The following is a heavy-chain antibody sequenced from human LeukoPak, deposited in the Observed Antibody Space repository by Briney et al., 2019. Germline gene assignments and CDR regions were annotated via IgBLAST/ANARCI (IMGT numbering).Heavy chain of an antibody. CDR1: GFTYSNAW. J-gene: IGHJ4*02. D-gene: IGHD3-10*01. V-gene: IGHV3-15*01. Sequence: PGGSLRLSCAASGFTYSNAWMSWVREAPGKGLEWVGRIKSKTDGGTTDYAAPVKGRFTMSTDDTKNTLYLQMNSLKTEGTAVYYCTTEPNYYGSGRPDYWGQGTLVTVSS. CDR3: TTEPNYYGSGRPDY. CDR2: IKSKTDGGTT.